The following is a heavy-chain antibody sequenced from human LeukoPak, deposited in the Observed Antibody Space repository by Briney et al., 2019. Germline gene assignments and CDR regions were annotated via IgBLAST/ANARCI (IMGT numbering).Heavy chain of an antibody. J-gene: IGHJ4*02. CDR3: VRPEDLGTLYY. V-gene: IGHV3-48*04. CDR1: GFTFSSYA. D-gene: IGHD1-14*01. Sequence: GGSLRLSCAASGFTFSSYAMSWVRQAPGKGLEWVSYLSGALNIIYYADSVKGRFTISRDIANNSLSLQMTGLRADDTAIYFCVRPEDLGTLYYWGPGILVTVSS. CDR2: LSGALNII.